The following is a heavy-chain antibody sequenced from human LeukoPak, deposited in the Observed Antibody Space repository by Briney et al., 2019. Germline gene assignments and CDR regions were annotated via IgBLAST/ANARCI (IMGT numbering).Heavy chain of an antibody. Sequence: GGSLRLSCAASGFTFSSYAMSWVRQAPGKGLEWVSAISGSGGSTYYADSVKSRFTISRDNSKNTLYLQMNSLRAEDTAVYYCAKQEYSTPRGWFDPWGQGTLVTVSS. CDR3: AKQEYSTPRGWFDP. J-gene: IGHJ5*02. CDR1: GFTFSSYA. V-gene: IGHV3-23*01. D-gene: IGHD6-6*01. CDR2: ISGSGGST.